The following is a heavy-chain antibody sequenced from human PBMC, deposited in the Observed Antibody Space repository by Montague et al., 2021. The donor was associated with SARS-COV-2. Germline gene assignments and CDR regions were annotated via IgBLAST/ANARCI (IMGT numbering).Heavy chain of an antibody. CDR3: ARVRAVPAAMRIFSLGRSYYGMDV. CDR2: INHSGST. CDR1: GGSFSGYY. V-gene: IGHV4-34*01. Sequence: SETQSLTCAVYGGSFSGYYWSWIRQPPGKGLEWIGEINHSGSTNYNPSLKSRVTISVDTSKNQISLKLSSVTAADTAVYYCARVRAVPAAMRIFSLGRSYYGMDVWGQGTTVTVSS. D-gene: IGHD2-2*01. J-gene: IGHJ6*02.